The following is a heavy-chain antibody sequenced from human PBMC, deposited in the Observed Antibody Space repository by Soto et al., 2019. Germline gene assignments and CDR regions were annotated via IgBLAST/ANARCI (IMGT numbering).Heavy chain of an antibody. Sequence: QITLKESGPTLVKPTQTLTLTCTFSGFSVSTGGVGVAWIRQPPGKALEWLALIYWDDDKRYSPFLQSRVTITKDTSKNQVLLTMTNMDPVDTATYYFAHKGGRGAVMDVWGQGTTVTVSS. CDR1: GFSVSTGGVG. CDR3: AHKGGRGAVMDV. J-gene: IGHJ6*02. D-gene: IGHD2-15*01. V-gene: IGHV2-5*02. CDR2: IYWDDDK.